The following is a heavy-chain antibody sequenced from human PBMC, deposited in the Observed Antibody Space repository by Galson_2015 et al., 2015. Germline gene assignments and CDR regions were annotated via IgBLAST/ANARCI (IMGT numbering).Heavy chain of an antibody. D-gene: IGHD4-23*01. CDR2: TTSTGDTT. Sequence: SLRLSCAASAFAFSIYEMNWIRQAPGKGLEWVSYTTSTGDTTYYADSVKGRFTVSRDNAKNSLFLQMNSLGAEDTALYYCAKTTVAAGSSWYMDAWGKGTTVTVSS. V-gene: IGHV3-48*03. CDR1: AFAFSIYE. CDR3: AKTTVAAGSSWYMDA. J-gene: IGHJ6*03.